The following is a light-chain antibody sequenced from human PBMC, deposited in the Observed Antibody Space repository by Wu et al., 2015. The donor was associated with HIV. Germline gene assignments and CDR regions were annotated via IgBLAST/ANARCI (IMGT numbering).Light chain of an antibody. Sequence: AIQLTLSPSSLSASVGDRVTITCRASQGISSGLAWYQQKPGKPPNLLIYDASSLESGVPSRFSGGGSGTDFTLTISSLQPEDFATYYCQQFNNYPRTFGQGTKVEIK. V-gene: IGKV1D-13*01. CDR2: DAS. J-gene: IGKJ1*01. CDR1: QGISSG. CDR3: QQFNNYPRT.